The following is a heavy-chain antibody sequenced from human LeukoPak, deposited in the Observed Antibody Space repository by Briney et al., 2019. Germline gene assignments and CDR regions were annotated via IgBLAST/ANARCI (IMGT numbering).Heavy chain of an antibody. V-gene: IGHV3-21*01. Sequence: GGSLRLSCAASGLTFSSYSMNWVRQAPGKGLEWVSSISSSSSYIYYADSVKGRFTISRDNAKNSLYLQMNSLRAEDTAVYYCARVGMTGLRYFDWLTPWPQYYFDYWGQGTLVTVSS. D-gene: IGHD3-9*01. J-gene: IGHJ4*02. CDR3: ARVGMTGLRYFDWLTPWPQYYFDY. CDR1: GLTFSSYS. CDR2: ISSSSSYI.